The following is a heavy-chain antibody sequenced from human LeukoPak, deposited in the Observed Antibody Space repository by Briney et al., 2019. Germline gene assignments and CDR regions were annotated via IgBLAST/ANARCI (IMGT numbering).Heavy chain of an antibody. CDR2: INYSGST. D-gene: IGHD3-3*01. CDR1: GGSISSSSYY. V-gene: IGHV4-39*01. CDR3: ARTDRDDFWSGYHYYFDY. J-gene: IGHJ4*02. Sequence: SETLSLTCTVSGGSISSSSYYWGWIRQPPGKGLKGIGSINYSGSTYYNPSLKSRVTISVDTSKSQFSLKLSSVTAADTAVYYCARTDRDDFWSGYHYYFDYWGQGTLATVSS.